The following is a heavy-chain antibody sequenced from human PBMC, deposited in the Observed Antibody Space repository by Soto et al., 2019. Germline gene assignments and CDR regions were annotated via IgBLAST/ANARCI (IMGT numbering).Heavy chain of an antibody. J-gene: IGHJ3*02. D-gene: IGHD4-17*01. V-gene: IGHV1-24*01. CDR2: FDPEDGET. CDR3: ARANSVFGDYGDAFDI. Sequence: ASVKVSCKVSGYTLTELSMHWVRQAPGKGLEWMGGFDPEDGETIYAQKFQGRVTMTEDTSTATASMQLSSLRSEDTAVYYCARANSVFGDYGDAFDIRGQGTMGT. CDR1: GYTLTELS.